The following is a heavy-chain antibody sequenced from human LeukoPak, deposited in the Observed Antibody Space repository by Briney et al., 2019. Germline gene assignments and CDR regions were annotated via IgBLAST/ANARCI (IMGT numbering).Heavy chain of an antibody. CDR2: IKQDGSEK. Sequence: GGSLRLSCAASGFTFSSYWMTWVRQAPGKGLEWVANIKQDGSEKYYADSVKGRFTISRDNSKNTLYLQMNSLRAEDTAVYYCAKAAYYDSSGSACLDYWGQGTLVTVSS. CDR1: GFTFSSYW. CDR3: AKAAYYDSSGSACLDY. D-gene: IGHD3-22*01. V-gene: IGHV3-7*01. J-gene: IGHJ4*02.